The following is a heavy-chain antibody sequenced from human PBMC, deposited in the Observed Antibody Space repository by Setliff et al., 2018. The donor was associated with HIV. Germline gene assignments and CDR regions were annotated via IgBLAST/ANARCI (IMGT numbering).Heavy chain of an antibody. J-gene: IGHJ2*01. D-gene: IGHD6-13*01. CDR3: ARDTRAAAGRGWYFDL. V-gene: IGHV4-59*01. Sequence: SETLSLTCTVSGGSISSYYWSWIRQPPGKGLEWIGYIYYSGSTNYNPSLKSRVTISVDTSKNQFSLKLSSVTAADTAVYYCARDTRAAAGRGWYFDLWGRGTLVTVSS. CDR1: GGSISSYY. CDR2: IYYSGST.